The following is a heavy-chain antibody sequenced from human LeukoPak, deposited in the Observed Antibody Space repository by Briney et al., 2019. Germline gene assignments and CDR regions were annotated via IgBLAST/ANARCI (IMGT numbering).Heavy chain of an antibody. V-gene: IGHV2-70*11. D-gene: IGHD1-26*01. Sequence: SGPALVKSTQTLTLTCTFSGFSLSSSGMWVSWIRQPPGKALEWLARIDWDDDKYYSTSLKTRLTISKDTTKNQVVLTMTNLDPVDTTTYCWARGYSGSYRSDYWGQGTLVTVSS. CDR2: IDWDDDK. J-gene: IGHJ4*02. CDR1: GFSLSSSGMW. CDR3: ARGYSGSYRSDY.